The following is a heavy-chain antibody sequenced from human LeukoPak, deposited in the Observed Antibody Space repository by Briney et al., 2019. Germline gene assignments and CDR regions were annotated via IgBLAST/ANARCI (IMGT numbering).Heavy chain of an antibody. V-gene: IGHV1-18*01. J-gene: IGHJ6*03. D-gene: IGHD3-22*01. CDR1: GYTFTSYG. CDR3: ARGIRRITMIVVAAYYMDV. Sequence: ASVKVSCKASGYTFTSYGISWVRQAPGQGLEWMGWISAYNGNTNYAQKLQGRVTMTTDTSTSTAYMELRSLRSYDTAVYYCARGIRRITMIVVAAYYMDVWGKGTTVTVSS. CDR2: ISAYNGNT.